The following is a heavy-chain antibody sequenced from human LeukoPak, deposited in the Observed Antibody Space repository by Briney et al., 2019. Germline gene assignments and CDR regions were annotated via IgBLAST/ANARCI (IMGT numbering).Heavy chain of an antibody. J-gene: IGHJ4*02. V-gene: IGHV4-59*01. D-gene: IGHD3-9*01. CDR1: GGSISGYY. CDR2: IYYSGST. CDR3: ARVYYDILTGYYPSYYFDY. Sequence: SETLSLTCSVSGGSISGYYWGWIRQPPGKGLEWIAYIYYSGSTNYNPSLKSRVTISVDTSKTQFSLKLSSVTAADTAVYYCARVYYDILTGYYPSYYFDYWGQGTLVTVSS.